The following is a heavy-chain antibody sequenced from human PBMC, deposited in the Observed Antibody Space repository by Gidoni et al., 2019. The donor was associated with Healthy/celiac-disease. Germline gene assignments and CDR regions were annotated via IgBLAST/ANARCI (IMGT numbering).Heavy chain of an antibody. J-gene: IGHJ4*02. D-gene: IGHD1-1*01. CDR2: IYWDDDK. Sequence: QPPGKALEWLALIYWDDDKRYSPSLKSRLTITKETSKNQVVLTMTNMDPVDTATYYCAHRGVDRTTGTTGYFDYWGQGTLVTVSS. V-gene: IGHV2-5*02. CDR3: AHRGVDRTTGTTGYFDY.